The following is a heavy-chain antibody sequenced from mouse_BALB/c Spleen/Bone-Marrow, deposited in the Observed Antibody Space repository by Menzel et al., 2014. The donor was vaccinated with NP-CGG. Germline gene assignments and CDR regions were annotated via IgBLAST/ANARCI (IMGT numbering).Heavy chain of an antibody. CDR1: GFTFSSYT. Sequence: EVMLVESGGGLVKPGGSLKLSCAASGFTFSSYTMSWVRQTPEKRLEWVATISSGGSYTYYPDSVKGRFTISRDNAKNTLYLQMSSLKSEDTAMCYCTRDPGRGRYFDVWGAGTTVTVSS. CDR2: ISSGGSYT. V-gene: IGHV5-6-4*01. D-gene: IGHD3-3*01. CDR3: TRDPGRGRYFDV. J-gene: IGHJ1*01.